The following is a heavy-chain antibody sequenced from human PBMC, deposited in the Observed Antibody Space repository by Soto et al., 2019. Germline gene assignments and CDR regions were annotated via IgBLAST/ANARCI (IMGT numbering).Heavy chain of an antibody. CDR3: ARQSQNWSGYWDDY. CDR1: GGTFSSYA. CDR2: ISAYNGNT. J-gene: IGHJ4*02. V-gene: IGHV1-18*01. D-gene: IGHD3-3*01. Sequence: GASVKVSCKASGGTFSSYAISWVRQAPGQGLEWMGWISAYNGNTNYAQKLQGRVTMTTDTSTSTAYMELRSLRSDDTAVYYCARQSQNWSGYWDDYWGQGTLVTVSS.